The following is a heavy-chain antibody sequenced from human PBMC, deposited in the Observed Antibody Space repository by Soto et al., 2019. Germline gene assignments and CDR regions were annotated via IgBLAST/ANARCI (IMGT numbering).Heavy chain of an antibody. Sequence: EVQLVESGGGLVQPGGSLRLSCAASGFTFSSYSMNWVRQAPGKGLEWVSYISSSSSTIYYADSVKGRFTISRDNAKNSLYLQMNSLRDADTAVYYCARDQSGMDVWGQGTTVTVSS. V-gene: IGHV3-48*02. CDR2: ISSSSSTI. CDR3: ARDQSGMDV. CDR1: GFTFSSYS. J-gene: IGHJ6*02.